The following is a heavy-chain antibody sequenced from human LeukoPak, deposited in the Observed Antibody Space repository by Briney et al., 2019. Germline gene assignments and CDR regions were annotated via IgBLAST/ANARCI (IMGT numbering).Heavy chain of an antibody. D-gene: IGHD2-2*01. CDR1: GGSFSGYY. V-gene: IGHV4-34*01. J-gene: IGHJ5*02. CDR2: INHSGST. CDR3: ARVVPAAVNP. Sequence: SETLSLTCAVYGGSFSGYYWSWIRQPPGKGLEWIGEINHSGSTNYNPSLKSRVTISVDTSKNQFSLKLSSVTAADTAVYYCARVVPAAVNPWGQGTLVTVPS.